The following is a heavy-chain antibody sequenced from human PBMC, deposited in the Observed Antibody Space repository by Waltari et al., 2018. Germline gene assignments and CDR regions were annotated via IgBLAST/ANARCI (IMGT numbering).Heavy chain of an antibody. CDR3: ARVLRDDIGGFYGIAAFDL. J-gene: IGHJ3*01. V-gene: IGHV3-53*02. Sequence: EVLLVETGGGLIQPGGSLRLSCVLSGLSVNSNYMACVRQAPGKALEWVSIVYSAGNTYYSDSVTGRFIISRDTSKNTLHLQMNSLRVDDTGVYFCARVLRDDIGGFYGIAAFDLWGPGTKVIVS. CDR2: VYSAGNT. D-gene: IGHD3-22*01. CDR1: GLSVNSNY.